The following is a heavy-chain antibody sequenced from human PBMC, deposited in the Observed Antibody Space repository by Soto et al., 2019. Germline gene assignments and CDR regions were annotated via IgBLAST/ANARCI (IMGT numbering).Heavy chain of an antibody. Sequence: SETLSLTCSVSGGSMRNYYWNWIRQPPGRGLEWIGYVYHSGSTSYNPSLKSRVSMSVDVSRNHFSLTLHSVTAADTAVYFCTSSYSTSSSPDYWGQGTLVTVSS. CDR3: TSSYSTSSSPDY. V-gene: IGHV4-59*01. J-gene: IGHJ4*02. D-gene: IGHD6-6*01. CDR2: VYHSGST. CDR1: GGSMRNYY.